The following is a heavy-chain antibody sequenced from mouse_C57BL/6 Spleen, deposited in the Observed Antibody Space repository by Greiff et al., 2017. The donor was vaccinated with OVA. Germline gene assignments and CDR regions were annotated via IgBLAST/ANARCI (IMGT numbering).Heavy chain of an antibody. J-gene: IGHJ2*01. CDR1: GYTFTSYW. V-gene: IGHV1-69*01. Sequence: VQLQQPGAELVMPGASVKLSCKASGYTFTSYWMHWVKQRPGHGLEWIGEIDPSDSYTNYNQKFKGKSTLTVDKSSSTAYMQLSRLTSEDSAVYYCARRTGYYFDYWGQGTTLTVSS. CDR2: IDPSDSYT. CDR3: ARRTGYYFDY. D-gene: IGHD4-1*01.